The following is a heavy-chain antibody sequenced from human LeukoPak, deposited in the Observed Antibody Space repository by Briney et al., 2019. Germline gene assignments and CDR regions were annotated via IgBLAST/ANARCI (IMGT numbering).Heavy chain of an antibody. J-gene: IGHJ6*02. V-gene: IGHV4-34*01. Sequence: PSETLSLTCAVYGGSFSGYYWSWIRQPPGKGLEWIGEINHSGSTNYNPSLKSRVTISVDTSKNQFSLKLSSVTAADTAVYYCARLGGIAAADESYYYYYGMDVWGQGTTVTVSS. D-gene: IGHD6-13*01. CDR2: INHSGST. CDR3: ARLGGIAAADESYYYYYGMDV. CDR1: GGSFSGYY.